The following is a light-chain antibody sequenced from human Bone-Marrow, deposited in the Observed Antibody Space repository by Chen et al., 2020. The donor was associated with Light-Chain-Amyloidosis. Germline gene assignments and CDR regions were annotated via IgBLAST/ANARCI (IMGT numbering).Light chain of an antibody. CDR2: AAS. Sequence: DIGLTQSLSSLSASVGDTVTISCRTSQSIPSYLSWYQQKPGRAPDLLIYAASSLQSGVPSRFSGSGFGTDFTLTISNLQPEDFATYYCQQSYSSPLTFGGGTKVEIK. CDR1: QSIPSY. V-gene: IGKV1-39*01. CDR3: QQSYSSPLT. J-gene: IGKJ4*01.